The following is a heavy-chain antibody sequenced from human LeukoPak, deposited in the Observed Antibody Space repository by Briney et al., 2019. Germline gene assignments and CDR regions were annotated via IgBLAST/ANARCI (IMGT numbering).Heavy chain of an antibody. CDR1: GYSFTSYW. CDR3: ATSARKAVAGAPNWFDP. J-gene: IGHJ5*02. V-gene: IGHV5-51*01. CDR2: IYPGDSDT. Sequence: GEFLKISCKGSGYSFTSYWIGWVRQMPGKGLEWMGIIYPGDSDTRYSPSFQGQVTISADKSISTAYLQWSSLKASDTAMYYCATSARKAVAGAPNWFDPWGQGTLVTVSS. D-gene: IGHD6-19*01.